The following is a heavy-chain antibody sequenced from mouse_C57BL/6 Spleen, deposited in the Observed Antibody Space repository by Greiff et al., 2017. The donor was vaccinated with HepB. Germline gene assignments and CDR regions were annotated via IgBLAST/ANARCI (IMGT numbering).Heavy chain of an antibody. CDR3: ARWTVDYDDAMDY. V-gene: IGHV1-80*01. J-gene: IGHJ4*01. D-gene: IGHD2-4*01. Sequence: VQLQQSGAELVKPGASVKISCKASGYAFSSYWMNWVKQRPGKGLEWIGQIYPGDGDTNYNGKFKGKATLTADKSSSTAYMQLSSLTSEDSAVYFCARWTVDYDDAMDYWGQGTSVTVSS. CDR2: IYPGDGDT. CDR1: GYAFSSYW.